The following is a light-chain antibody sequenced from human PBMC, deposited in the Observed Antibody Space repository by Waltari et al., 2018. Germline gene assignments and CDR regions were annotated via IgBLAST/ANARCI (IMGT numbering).Light chain of an antibody. CDR3: QQYNNWPLT. CDR1: RRVNST. J-gene: IGKJ4*01. CDR2: GAS. V-gene: IGKV3-15*01. Sequence: SSTRRRVNSTVAWYQHKPGQAPRLLMYGASTRPTGIPARFSGSESGTEFTLTITSLQSEDFAVYYCQQYNNWPLTFGGGTKVEI.